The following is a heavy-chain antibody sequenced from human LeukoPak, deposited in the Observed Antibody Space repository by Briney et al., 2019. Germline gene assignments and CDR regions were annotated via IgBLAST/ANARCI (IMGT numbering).Heavy chain of an antibody. CDR1: GFTFSNAW. CDR2: IKSKTDGGTT. J-gene: IGHJ4*02. Sequence: GGSLRLSCAASGFTFSNAWMSWVRQAPGKGLEWVGRIKSKTDGGTTDYAAPVKGRFTISRDDSKNTLYLQMNSLETEDTAVYYCTTDSSYRITMVRGVIIKMKDLDYWGQGTLVTVSS. CDR3: TTDSSYRITMVRGVIIKMKDLDY. V-gene: IGHV3-15*01. D-gene: IGHD3-10*01.